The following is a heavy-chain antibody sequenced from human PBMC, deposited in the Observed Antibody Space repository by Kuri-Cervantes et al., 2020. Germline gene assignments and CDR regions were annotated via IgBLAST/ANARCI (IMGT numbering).Heavy chain of an antibody. J-gene: IGHJ6*03. CDR2: INAGNGDT. D-gene: IGHD3-10*01. Sequence: ASVKVSCKASGYTFTNYAMYWVRQPPGQRLEWMGWINAGNGDTKYSQQFQGRVTITRDTSASTAYMELSSLRSEDTAVYYCARGVVGAGYYYMDVWGKGTTVTVSS. V-gene: IGHV1-3*01. CDR3: ARGVVGAGYYYMDV. CDR1: GYTFTNYA.